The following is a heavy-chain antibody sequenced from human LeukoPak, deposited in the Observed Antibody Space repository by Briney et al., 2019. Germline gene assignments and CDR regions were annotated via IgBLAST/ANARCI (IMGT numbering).Heavy chain of an antibody. V-gene: IGHV3-30-3*01. D-gene: IGHD1-26*01. CDR1: GFTFSSFA. Sequence: PGRSLRLSCAASGFTFSSFAMYWVRQAPGKGLEWVAVISNDGSIKFYADSVKGRFTISRDNSKNTLHVQMNSLRAEDTAIYYCAREGAGAFDYWGQGTLVTVSS. CDR2: ISNDGSIK. CDR3: AREGAGAFDY. J-gene: IGHJ4*02.